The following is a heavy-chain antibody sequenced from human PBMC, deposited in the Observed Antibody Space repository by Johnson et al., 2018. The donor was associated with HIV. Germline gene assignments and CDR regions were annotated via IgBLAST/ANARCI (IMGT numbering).Heavy chain of an antibody. V-gene: IGHV3-NL1*01. CDR2: IYSGGST. CDR3: ASSESFGAFDI. J-gene: IGHJ3*02. D-gene: IGHD1-26*01. Sequence: LVESGGGVVQPGRSLRLSCAASGFTLSSYGMHWVRQAPGKGLEWVSVIYSGGSTYYADSVKGRFTISRDNSKNTLYLQMNSLRAEDTAVYYCASSESFGAFDIWGRGTMVTVSS. CDR1: GFTLSSYG.